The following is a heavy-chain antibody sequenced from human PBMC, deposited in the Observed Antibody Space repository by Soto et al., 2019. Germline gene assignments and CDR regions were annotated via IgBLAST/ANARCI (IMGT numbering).Heavy chain of an antibody. CDR3: AGSRITIFGVVIKNYYYYGMDV. V-gene: IGHV4-59*01. J-gene: IGHJ6*02. Sequence: PPETLSLTCTVSGGSISSYYWSWIRQPPGKGLEWIGYIYYSGSTNYNPSLKSRVTISVDTSKNQFSLKLSSVTAADTAVYYCAGSRITIFGVVIKNYYYYGMDVWGQGTTVTVSS. D-gene: IGHD3-3*01. CDR1: GGSISSYY. CDR2: IYYSGST.